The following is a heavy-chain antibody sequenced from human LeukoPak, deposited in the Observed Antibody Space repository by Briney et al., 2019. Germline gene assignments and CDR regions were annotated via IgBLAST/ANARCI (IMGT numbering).Heavy chain of an antibody. CDR2: IYYSGRN. V-gene: IGHV4-59*08. D-gene: IGHD6-19*01. J-gene: IGHJ4*02. CDR1: GGSISSYY. Sequence: PSESLSLTCTVSGGSISSYYWSWIRQPPGKGLEWIGYIYYSGRNNYNPSLKSRVTISVDTSKNQFSLKLSSVTAADTAVYYCARRTSLWLAYFDYWGQGTLVTVSP. CDR3: ARRTSLWLAYFDY.